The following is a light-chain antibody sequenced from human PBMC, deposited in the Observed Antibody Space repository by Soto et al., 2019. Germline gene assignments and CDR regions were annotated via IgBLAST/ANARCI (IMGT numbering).Light chain of an antibody. Sequence: IFLTQSPDTLSLSPGERATLTCRPSQSVTNYIAWYQQRPGQAPRLLIYDASNRATGVPARFSGSGSGTDFTLTISRLEPEDFAVYYCQQYGSSPPITFGQGTRLENK. CDR1: QSVTNY. CDR3: QQYGSSPPIT. J-gene: IGKJ5*01. CDR2: DAS. V-gene: IGKV3-20*01.